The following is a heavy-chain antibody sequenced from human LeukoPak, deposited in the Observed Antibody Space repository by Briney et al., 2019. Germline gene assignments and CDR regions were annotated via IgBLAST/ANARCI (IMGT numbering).Heavy chain of an antibody. CDR2: INPSGGST. CDR3: ARDESLYDAFDI. J-gene: IGHJ3*02. CDR1: GYTFTSYY. V-gene: IGHV1-46*01. Sequence: ASVKVSCTASGYTFTSYYMHWVRQAPGQGLEWMGIINPSGGSTSYAQKFQGRVTMTRDTSTSTVCMELSSLRSEDTAVYYCARDESLYDAFDIWGQGTMVTVSS.